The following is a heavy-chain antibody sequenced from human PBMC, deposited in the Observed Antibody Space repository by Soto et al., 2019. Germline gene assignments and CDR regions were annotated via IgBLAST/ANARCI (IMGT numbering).Heavy chain of an antibody. D-gene: IGHD3-22*01. J-gene: IGHJ4*02. Sequence: EVQLVESGGGLVKPGGSLRLSCAASGFTFSSYSMNWVRQAPGKGLEWVSSISSSSSYIYYADSVKGRFTISRDNAKNSQYLQMNSLRAEDTAVYYCARDRYYDSSGHDYWGQGTLVTVSS. CDR3: ARDRYYDSSGHDY. CDR1: GFTFSSYS. V-gene: IGHV3-21*01. CDR2: ISSSSSYI.